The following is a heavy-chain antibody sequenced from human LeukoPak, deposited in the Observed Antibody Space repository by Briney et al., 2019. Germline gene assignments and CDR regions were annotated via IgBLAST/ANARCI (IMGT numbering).Heavy chain of an antibody. CDR3: ARMMTDFDGSGHDIQRGAFDI. J-gene: IGHJ3*02. D-gene: IGHD3-22*01. V-gene: IGHV3-30*04. CDR2: ISYDGRYQ. Sequence: GGSLRLSCAASGFTFNRYRMHWVRQAPGKGLEWVAVISYDGRYQFYADSVKGRFTVSRDNSKNTLFLQMNSLRAEDTAVYHCARMMTDFDGSGHDIQRGAFDIWGQGTMVTVS. CDR1: GFTFNRYR.